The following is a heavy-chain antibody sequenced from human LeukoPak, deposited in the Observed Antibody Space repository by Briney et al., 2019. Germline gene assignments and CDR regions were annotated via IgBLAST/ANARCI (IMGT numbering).Heavy chain of an antibody. Sequence: GGSLRLSCVASGFTFSSYAVTWVRQAPGKGLEWVSGISGSGGSTYYADSVKGRFTFSRDNSKNTLYLQMNSLRAEDTAVYYCAKALASAPVDCWGQGTLVTVSS. V-gene: IGHV3-23*01. CDR2: ISGSGGST. J-gene: IGHJ4*02. CDR3: AKALASAPVDC. D-gene: IGHD2-15*01. CDR1: GFTFSSYA.